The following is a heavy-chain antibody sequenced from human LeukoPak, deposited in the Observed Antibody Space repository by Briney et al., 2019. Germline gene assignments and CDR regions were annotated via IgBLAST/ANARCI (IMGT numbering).Heavy chain of an antibody. V-gene: IGHV4-61*01. CDR3: ARDPHDYSNNGHYFGY. D-gene: IGHD4-11*01. J-gene: IGHJ4*02. Sequence: SETLSLTCTVSGGSVSSGSYYWSWIRQPPGKGLEWIGYIYYSGSTNYNPSLKSRVTISVDTSKNQFSLKLSSVTAADTAVYYCARDPHDYSNNGHYFGYWGQGTLATVSS. CDR1: GGSVSSGSYY. CDR2: IYYSGST.